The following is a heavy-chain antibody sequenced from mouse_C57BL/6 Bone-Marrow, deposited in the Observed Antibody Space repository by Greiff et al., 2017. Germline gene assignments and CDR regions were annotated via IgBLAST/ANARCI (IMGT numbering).Heavy chain of an antibody. Sequence: QVQLQQPGAELVKPGASVKLSCKASGYTFTSYWMQWVKQRPGQGLEWIGEIDPSDSYTNSNQKFKGKATLTVDTSSSTAYMQLSSLTSEDSAVYYCARTGGLQLDFDYWGQGTTLTVSS. CDR2: IDPSDSYT. J-gene: IGHJ2*01. CDR1: GYTFTSYW. D-gene: IGHD2-4*01. V-gene: IGHV1-50*01. CDR3: ARTGGLQLDFDY.